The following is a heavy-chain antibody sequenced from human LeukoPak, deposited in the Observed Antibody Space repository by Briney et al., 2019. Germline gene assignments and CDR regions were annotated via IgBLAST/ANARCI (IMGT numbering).Heavy chain of an antibody. CDR2: VNPNSGGT. Sequence: ASVKVSCKASGYAFTGYYMHWVRQAPGQGLEWMGWVNPNSGGTNYAQKFQGRVTMTRDTSISTAYMELSRLRSDDTAVYYCARRYAGGWTDHWGQGTLVTVSS. J-gene: IGHJ4*02. V-gene: IGHV1-2*02. CDR1: GYAFTGYY. CDR3: ARRYAGGWTDH. D-gene: IGHD6-19*01.